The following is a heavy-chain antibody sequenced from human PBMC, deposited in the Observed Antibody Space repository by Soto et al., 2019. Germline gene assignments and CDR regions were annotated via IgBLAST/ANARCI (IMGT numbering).Heavy chain of an antibody. CDR2: IYSGGYT. CDR1: GFTVSNNY. Sequence: EVQLVESGGGLIQPGGSLRLSCAVSGFTVSNNYMSWVRQAPGKGLEGVSVIYSGGYTAYGDSVKGRFTISRDNSKNTLYLQMKSPRAAATGVFYGAAQRGGGGYWGQGTLVTVSS. D-gene: IGHD6-25*01. J-gene: IGHJ4*02. CDR3: AAQRGGGGY. V-gene: IGHV3-53*01.